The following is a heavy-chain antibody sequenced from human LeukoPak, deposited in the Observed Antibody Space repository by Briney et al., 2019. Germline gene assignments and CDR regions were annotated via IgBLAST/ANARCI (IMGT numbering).Heavy chain of an antibody. Sequence: PSETLSLTCSVSGASFSTNYWSWIRQPPGRGLEWLGYAFDSGSTNYNPSLKSRVTISVDTSTKQFSLRLSSVTAADTAVYYCARLYQQSKWKYYYYYMDVWGKGTAVTVSS. J-gene: IGHJ6*03. CDR3: ARLYQQSKWKYYYYYMDV. D-gene: IGHD2-2*01. CDR2: AFDSGST. CDR1: GASFSTNY. V-gene: IGHV4-59*01.